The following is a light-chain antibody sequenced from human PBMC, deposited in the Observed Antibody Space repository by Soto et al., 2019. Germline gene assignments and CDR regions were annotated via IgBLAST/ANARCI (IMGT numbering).Light chain of an antibody. CDR1: QGISSY. Sequence: IHMTQSPSSLSASTRERVTITCRASQGISSYLAWYQQKPGKAPKLLIYAASTLQSGVPSRFSGSGSGTDFTLTISCLQSEDFATYYCQQYYSYPRTFGQGTKVDIK. V-gene: IGKV1-8*01. J-gene: IGKJ1*01. CDR3: QQYYSYPRT. CDR2: AAS.